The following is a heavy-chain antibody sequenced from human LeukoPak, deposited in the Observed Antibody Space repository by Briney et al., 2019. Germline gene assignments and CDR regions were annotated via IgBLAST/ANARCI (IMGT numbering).Heavy chain of an antibody. Sequence: GGSLRLSCAASGFTFSSYWMSWVRQAPGKGLEWVANIKQDGSEKYYVDSVKGRFTISRDNAKNSLYLQMNSLRAEDTAVYYCARDISDTQYYYDSSGRDAFDIWGQGTMVTVSS. CDR1: GFTFSSYW. CDR3: ARDISDTQYYYDSSGRDAFDI. J-gene: IGHJ3*02. D-gene: IGHD3-22*01. V-gene: IGHV3-7*01. CDR2: IKQDGSEK.